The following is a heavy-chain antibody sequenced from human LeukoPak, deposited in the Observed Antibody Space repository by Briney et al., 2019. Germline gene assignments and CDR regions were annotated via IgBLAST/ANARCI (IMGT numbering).Heavy chain of an antibody. CDR3: ARHQRYYDSSGYPVGDY. Sequence: ASVKVSCKASGYTFTSYYMHWVRQAPGQGLEWMGIINPSGGSTSYAQKFQGRVTMTRDMSTSTVYMELSSLRSEDTAVYYCARHQRYYDSSGYPVGDYWGQGTLVTVSS. V-gene: IGHV1-46*01. D-gene: IGHD3-22*01. CDR2: INPSGGST. CDR1: GYTFTSYY. J-gene: IGHJ4*02.